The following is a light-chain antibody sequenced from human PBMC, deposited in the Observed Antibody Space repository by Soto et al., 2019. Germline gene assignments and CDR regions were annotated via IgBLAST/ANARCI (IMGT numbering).Light chain of an antibody. CDR1: QSVGKF. J-gene: IGKJ3*01. Sequence: EIVLTQSPATLSLSPGERATLSCRASQSVGKFLAWYQQKPGQAPRLLIYDASNRATGIPARFSGSGSGTDFTLTIRSLEPEDFSVYYCQQRSNWPPLFTFGPGTMVDIK. CDR2: DAS. V-gene: IGKV3-11*01. CDR3: QQRSNWPPLFT.